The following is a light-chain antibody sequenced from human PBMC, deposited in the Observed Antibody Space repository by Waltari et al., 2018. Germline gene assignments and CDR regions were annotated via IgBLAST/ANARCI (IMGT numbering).Light chain of an antibody. CDR3: QQYGSSILYT. J-gene: IGKJ2*01. Sequence: DIQMTQSPSSLSASVGDRVTITCRASQSISGYLNWYQQKPGKAPKLLVYAASSLQSGVPSRFSGSGSGTDFTLTISRLEPEDSAVYYCQQYGSSILYTFGQGTKLEIK. CDR2: AAS. CDR1: QSISGY. V-gene: IGKV1-39*01.